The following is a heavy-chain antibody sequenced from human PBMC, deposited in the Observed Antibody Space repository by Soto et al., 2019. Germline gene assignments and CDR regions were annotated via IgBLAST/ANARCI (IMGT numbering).Heavy chain of an antibody. Sequence: ASVKVSCKASGYTFTSYDINWVRQATGQGLEWMGWMNPNSGNTGYAQKFQGRVTMTRNTSISTAYMELSSLRSEDTAVYYCARAKYVVVVPAANRQGAFDIWGQGTMGTVSS. CDR3: ARAKYVVVVPAANRQGAFDI. V-gene: IGHV1-8*01. D-gene: IGHD2-2*01. CDR2: MNPNSGNT. CDR1: GYTFTSYD. J-gene: IGHJ3*02.